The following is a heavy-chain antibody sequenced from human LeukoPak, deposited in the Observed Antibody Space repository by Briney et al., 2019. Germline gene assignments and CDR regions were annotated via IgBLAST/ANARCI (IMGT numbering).Heavy chain of an antibody. V-gene: IGHV3-48*01. CDR1: GFTFSNYS. D-gene: IGHD6-13*01. CDR3: ARVSSPNIFYYYYMDV. J-gene: IGHJ6*03. Sequence: GGSLRLSCEASGFTFSNYSMNWVRQVPGKGLEWVSYIRSSSSTIYYADSVKGRFTISRDNSKNTLYLQMNSLRAEDTAVYYCARVSSPNIFYYYYMDVWGKGTTVTVSS. CDR2: IRSSSSTI.